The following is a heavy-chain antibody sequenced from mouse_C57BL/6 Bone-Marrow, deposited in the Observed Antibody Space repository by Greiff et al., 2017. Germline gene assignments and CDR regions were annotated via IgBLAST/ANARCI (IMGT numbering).Heavy chain of an antibody. CDR2: ISSGSSTI. Sequence: EVKLMESGGGLVKPGGSLKLSCAASGFTFSDYGMHWVRQAPEKGLEWVAYISSGSSTIYYADTVKGRFTLSRDNAKNTPFLQMTSLRSEDTAMFVCARLLSKVVGGDYGGQGTTLTVSS. V-gene: IGHV5-17*01. CDR3: ARLLSKVVGGDY. D-gene: IGHD1-1*01. J-gene: IGHJ2*01. CDR1: GFTFSDYG.